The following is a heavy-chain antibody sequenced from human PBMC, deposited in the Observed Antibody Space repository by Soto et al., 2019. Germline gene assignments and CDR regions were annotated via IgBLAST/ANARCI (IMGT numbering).Heavy chain of an antibody. Sequence: QLQLQEAGPGLVKPSETLSLTCTVSGGSISSSSYYWGWIRQPPGKGLEWIGSIYYSGSTYYNPSLKSRVTISVDTSKNQFSLKLSSVTAADTAVYYCARLGGSYFLDYWGQGTLVTVSS. J-gene: IGHJ4*02. CDR1: GGSISSSSYY. CDR2: IYYSGST. D-gene: IGHD1-26*01. V-gene: IGHV4-39*01. CDR3: ARLGGSYFLDY.